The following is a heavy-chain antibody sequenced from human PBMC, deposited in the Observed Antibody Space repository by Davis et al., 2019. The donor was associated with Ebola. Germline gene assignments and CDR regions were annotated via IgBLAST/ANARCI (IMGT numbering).Heavy chain of an antibody. D-gene: IGHD4-11*01. J-gene: IGHJ6*02. CDR2: MSYSGST. V-gene: IGHV4-39*01. Sequence: PSETLSLTCAISGGSITTSNYYWGWIRQPPGKGLEWIGSMSYSGSTYYNPSLKSRVTISVDTSKNQFSLKLTSVTAADTAVYYCAKSQDYSDFYFFYYGVDVWGQGTTVTVSS. CDR1: GGSITTSNYY. CDR3: AKSQDYSDFYFFYYGVDV.